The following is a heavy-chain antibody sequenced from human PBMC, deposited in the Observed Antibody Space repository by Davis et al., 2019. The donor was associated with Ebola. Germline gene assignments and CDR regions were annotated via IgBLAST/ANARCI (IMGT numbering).Heavy chain of an antibody. CDR2: INAGNGDT. CDR1: GGTFSSYA. V-gene: IGHV1-3*01. D-gene: IGHD3-3*01. J-gene: IGHJ4*02. CDR3: ARGTIFGVSDFDY. Sequence: AASVKVSCKASGGTFSSYAISWVRQAPGQGLEWMGWINAGNGDTKYSQKFRGRVTITRDTSASTSYMELSSLRSEDTAVYYCARGTIFGVSDFDYWGQGTLVTVSS.